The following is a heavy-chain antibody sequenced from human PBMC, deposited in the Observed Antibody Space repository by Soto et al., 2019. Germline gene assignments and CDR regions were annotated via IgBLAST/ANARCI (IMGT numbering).Heavy chain of an antibody. V-gene: IGHV3-33*01. Sequence: QVQLVESGGGVVQPGRSLRLSCAASGFTFSSYGMHWVRQAPGKGLEWVAVIWYDGSNKYYADSVKGRFAISRDNSKNTLYLQMNSLRAEDTAVYYCAREGRISGYYDSSGCFYFDYWGQGTLVTVSS. J-gene: IGHJ4*02. CDR2: IWYDGSNK. D-gene: IGHD3-22*01. CDR1: GFTFSSYG. CDR3: AREGRISGYYDSSGCFYFDY.